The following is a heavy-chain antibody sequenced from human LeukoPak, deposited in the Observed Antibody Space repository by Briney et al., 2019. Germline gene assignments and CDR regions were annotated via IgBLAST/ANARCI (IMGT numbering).Heavy chain of an antibody. J-gene: IGHJ4*02. CDR2: IYPRDSEI. Sequence: PGESLKISCKGSGYSFTDYWIAWVRQLPGQGLEWIGLIYPRDSEIRNSPSFQGQVTISADKSINTAYLQWSTLKASDTAIYYCARQPITASFESWGQGTLVTVSS. CDR1: GYSFTDYW. V-gene: IGHV5-51*01. D-gene: IGHD6-13*01. CDR3: ARQPITASFES.